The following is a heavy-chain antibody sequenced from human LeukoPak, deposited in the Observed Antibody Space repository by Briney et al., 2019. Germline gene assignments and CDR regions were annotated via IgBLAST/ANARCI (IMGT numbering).Heavy chain of an antibody. D-gene: IGHD3-10*01. CDR2: IYHRGSA. V-gene: IGHV4-59*01. Sequence: KPSETLSLTCTVSGGSISSYYWGWIRQPPGNGLECIGYIYHRGSANYNPSLKSRVAISLDTSKNQYSLQLSSVTAADTAVYYCARADGYYTSGSYLGYWGQGTLVTVSS. J-gene: IGHJ4*02. CDR1: GGSISSYY. CDR3: ARADGYYTSGSYLGY.